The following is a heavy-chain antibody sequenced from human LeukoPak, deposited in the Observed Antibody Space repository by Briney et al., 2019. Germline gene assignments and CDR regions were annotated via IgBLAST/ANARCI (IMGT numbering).Heavy chain of an antibody. CDR1: GLNFRAYW. V-gene: IGHV3-33*01. J-gene: IGHJ3*02. Sequence: GGSLRLSCTTSGLNFRAYWMGWVRQAPGKGREWVAVIWDDGSNKYYADSVRGRFTISRDNSKNTLYLQVNSLRVEDTAIYYCARDADFGYDAFDIWGQGTMVIVSS. CDR3: ARDADFGYDAFDI. CDR2: IWDDGSNK. D-gene: IGHD3-10*01.